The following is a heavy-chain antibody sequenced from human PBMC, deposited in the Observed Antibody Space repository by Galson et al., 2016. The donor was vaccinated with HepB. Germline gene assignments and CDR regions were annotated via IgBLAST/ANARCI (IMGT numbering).Heavy chain of an antibody. D-gene: IGHD3-16*01. Sequence: SLRLSCAASGFTFSSYGMHWVRQAPGKGLEWVAVIWYDGSNKYYADSVKGRFTISRDNSKNTLHLQITGLRAEDTAVYYCARAAGGVMGSYYFDYWGQGTLVTVSS. J-gene: IGHJ4*02. CDR2: IWYDGSNK. CDR3: ARAAGGVMGSYYFDY. V-gene: IGHV3-33*01. CDR1: GFTFSSYG.